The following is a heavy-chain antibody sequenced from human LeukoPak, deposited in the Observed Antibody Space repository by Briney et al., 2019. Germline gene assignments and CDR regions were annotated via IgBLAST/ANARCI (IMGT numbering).Heavy chain of an antibody. V-gene: IGHV3-9*01. D-gene: IGHD5-18*01. CDR3: AKALGYSYGFILDY. CDR1: GFTFDDYA. J-gene: IGHJ4*02. Sequence: GGSLRLSCAASGFTFDDYAMHWVRQAPGKGLERVSGISWNSGSIGYADSVKGRFTISRDNAKNSLYLQMNSLRAEDTALYYCAKALGYSYGFILDYWGQGTLVTVSS. CDR2: ISWNSGSI.